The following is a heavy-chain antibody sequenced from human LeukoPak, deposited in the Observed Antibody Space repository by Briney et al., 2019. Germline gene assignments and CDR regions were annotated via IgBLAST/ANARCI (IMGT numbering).Heavy chain of an antibody. J-gene: IGHJ4*02. CDR3: ARPRSSIVVVPAAHDY. D-gene: IGHD2-2*01. V-gene: IGHV3-21*01. Sequence: GSLRLSCAASGFTFSSYSMNWVRQAPGKGLEWVSSISSSSSYIYYADSVKGRFTISRGNAKNSLYLQMNSLRAEDTAVYYCARPRSSIVVVPAAHDYWGQGTLVTVSS. CDR2: ISSSSSYI. CDR1: GFTFSSYS.